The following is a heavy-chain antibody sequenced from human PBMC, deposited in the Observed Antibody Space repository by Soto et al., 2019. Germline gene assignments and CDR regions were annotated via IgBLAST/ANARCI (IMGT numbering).Heavy chain of an antibody. CDR1: GFTFSSND. CDR3: ARHPERIAEIGWFDP. CDR2: ISSSSSTI. D-gene: IGHD6-13*01. Sequence: PGGSLRLSCAASGFTFSSNDMNWVRQAPGKGLEWVSYISSSSSTIYYADSVKGRFTISRDNAKNSLYLQMNSLRAEDTAVYYCARHPERIAEIGWFDPWGQGTLVTVSS. V-gene: IGHV3-48*01. J-gene: IGHJ5*02.